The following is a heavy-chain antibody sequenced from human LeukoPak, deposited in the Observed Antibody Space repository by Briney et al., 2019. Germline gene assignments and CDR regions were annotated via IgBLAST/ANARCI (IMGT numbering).Heavy chain of an antibody. Sequence: LSGGSLRLSCAASGFTFSSYGMSWVRQAPGKGLEWVSAISGSGGSTYYADSVKGRFTISRDNSKNTLYLQMNSLRAEDTAVYYCAKVYSSTSYYYYYMDVWGKGTTVTISS. CDR2: ISGSGGST. J-gene: IGHJ6*03. CDR3: AKVYSSTSYYYYYMDV. CDR1: GFTFSSYG. D-gene: IGHD6-19*01. V-gene: IGHV3-23*01.